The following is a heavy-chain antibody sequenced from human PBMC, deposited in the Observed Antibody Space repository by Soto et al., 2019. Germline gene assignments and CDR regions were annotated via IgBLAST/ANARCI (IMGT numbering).Heavy chain of an antibody. CDR1: GGSISSYY. J-gene: IGHJ4*02. CDR3: ARVSSSGRFDY. D-gene: IGHD6-19*01. Sequence: SETLSLTCTVSGGSISSYYWSCIRQPPGKGLEWIGYIYYSGSTNYNPSLKSRVTISVDTSKNQFSLKLSSVTAADTAVYYCARVSSSGRFDYWGQGTLVTVSS. V-gene: IGHV4-59*01. CDR2: IYYSGST.